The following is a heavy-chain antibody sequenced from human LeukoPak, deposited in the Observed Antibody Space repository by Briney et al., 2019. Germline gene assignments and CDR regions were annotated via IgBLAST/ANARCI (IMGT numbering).Heavy chain of an antibody. J-gene: IGHJ3*02. D-gene: IGHD3-22*01. CDR3: ARDVIQHYYERRGYDYGAFDI. CDR2: INPNSGST. Sequence: ASVKVSCKASGYTFTGYYMHWVRQAPGQGLEWMGRINPNSGSTNYAQKFQGRVTMTRDTSISTAYMELSRLRSDDTAVYYCARDVIQHYYERRGYDYGAFDIWGQGTMVTVSS. V-gene: IGHV1-2*02. CDR1: GYTFTGYY.